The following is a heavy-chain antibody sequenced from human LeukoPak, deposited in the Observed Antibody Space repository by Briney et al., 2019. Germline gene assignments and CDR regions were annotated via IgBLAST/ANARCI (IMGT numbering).Heavy chain of an antibody. CDR1: GYTFTGYY. Sequence: ASVKVSCKASGYTFTGYYMHWVRQAPGQGLEWMGWINPNSGGTNYAQKFQGRVTMTRDTSISTAYMELSRLRSDDTAVYYCASSLLPDSSGYYYGQYWGQGTLVTVSS. V-gene: IGHV1-2*02. J-gene: IGHJ4*02. CDR3: ASSLLPDSSGYYYGQY. CDR2: INPNSGGT. D-gene: IGHD3-22*01.